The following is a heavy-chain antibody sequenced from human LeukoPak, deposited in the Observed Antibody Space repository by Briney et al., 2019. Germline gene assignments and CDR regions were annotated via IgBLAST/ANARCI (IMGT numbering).Heavy chain of an antibody. CDR1: GYSFTNYW. J-gene: IGHJ4*02. CDR3: ARQPRGSGNKYSLDY. V-gene: IGHV5-51*01. CDR2: IYPGDSDT. Sequence: GESLKISCQGPGYSFTNYWIGWVRQMPGKGLEWMGIIYPGDSDTRYSPSFQGQVTISVDKSISTAYLQWSSLKASDTAMYYCARQPRGSGNKYSLDYWGQGTLVTVSS. D-gene: IGHD1/OR15-1a*01.